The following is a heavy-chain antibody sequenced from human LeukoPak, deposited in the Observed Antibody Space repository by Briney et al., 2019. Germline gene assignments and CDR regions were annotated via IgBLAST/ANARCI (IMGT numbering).Heavy chain of an antibody. D-gene: IGHD3-10*01. J-gene: IGHJ4*02. CDR1: GASISTYY. Sequence: SETLSLTCRVSGASISTYYWSWIRQPVGKGLEWIGQIKTTGSTHYNSSLESRVTMSLDTSKKEFSLNLTSVTAADTAVYYCAKVAMYYYGSETYFFFDDWGQGILVTVSS. V-gene: IGHV4-4*07. CDR2: IKTTGST. CDR3: AKVAMYYYGSETYFFFDD.